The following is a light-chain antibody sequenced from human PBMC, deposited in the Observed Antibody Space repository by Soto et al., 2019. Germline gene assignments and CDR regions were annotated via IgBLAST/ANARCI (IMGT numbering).Light chain of an antibody. J-gene: IGLJ2*01. V-gene: IGLV2-14*01. CDR1: SSDIGGYNY. Sequence: QSALTQPASVSGSPGQSITISCTGTSSDIGGYNYVSWYQQHPGNAPKLMIYEVSNRPSGVSYRFSGSKSGNTASLTIYGLQAEDEADYYCSSYTSINTYVVFGGGTKLTVL. CDR2: EVS. CDR3: SSYTSINTYVV.